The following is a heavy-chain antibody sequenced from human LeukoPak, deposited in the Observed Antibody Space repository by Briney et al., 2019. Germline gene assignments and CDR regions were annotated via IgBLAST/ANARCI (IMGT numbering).Heavy chain of an antibody. D-gene: IGHD2-15*01. CDR2: INPNSGGT. CDR1: GYTFTGYY. CDR3: ARGEDIVVVVAAPRTP. V-gene: IGHV1-2*02. Sequence: ASVKVSCKASGYTFTGYYMHWVRQAPGQGLEWMGWINPNSGGTNYAQKFQGRVTMTRDTSISTAYMELSRLRSDDTAVYYCARGEDIVVVVAAPRTPWGQGTLVTVSS. J-gene: IGHJ5*02.